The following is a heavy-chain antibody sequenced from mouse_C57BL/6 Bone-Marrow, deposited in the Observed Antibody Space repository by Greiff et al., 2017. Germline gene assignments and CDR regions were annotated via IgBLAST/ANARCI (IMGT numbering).Heavy chain of an antibody. D-gene: IGHD4-1*02. Sequence: QVQLQQSGAELARPGASVKLSCKASGYTFTSSGISWVKQRTGQGLEWIGEIYPRSGNTYYNEKFKGKATLTADKSSSTAYMELRSLTSEDSAVYFCARSQLGPLFAYWGQGTLVTVSA. CDR2: IYPRSGNT. CDR1: GYTFTSSG. V-gene: IGHV1-81*01. CDR3: ARSQLGPLFAY. J-gene: IGHJ3*01.